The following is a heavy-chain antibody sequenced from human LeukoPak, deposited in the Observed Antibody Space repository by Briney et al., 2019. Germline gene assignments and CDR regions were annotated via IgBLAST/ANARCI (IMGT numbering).Heavy chain of an antibody. V-gene: IGHV1-69*05. CDR3: ARASSNLDSSNLVEYSLYMDV. D-gene: IGHD4-11*01. CDR2: IIPIFGTA. CDR1: GGTFSSYA. Sequence: SVKVSCKASGGTFSSYAISWVRQAPGQGLEWMGGIIPIFGTANYAQKFQGRVTITTDESTSTAYMELSSLRFEDTAVYYCARASSNLDSSNLVEYSLYMDVWGKGTTVTVSS. J-gene: IGHJ6*03.